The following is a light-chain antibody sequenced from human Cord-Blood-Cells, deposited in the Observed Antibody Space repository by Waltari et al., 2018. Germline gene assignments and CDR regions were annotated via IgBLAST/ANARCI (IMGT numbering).Light chain of an antibody. J-gene: IGLJ1*01. CDR1: SSDVGGYNY. CDR3: SSDTSSSTDV. Sequence: QSALTQPASVSGSPGQSITISCTGTSSDVGGYNYVSWYQQHPGKAPKLMIYEVSNRPSGVSNRFSGSKSGNMASLTSSWLQSEDEGDYYFSSDTSSSTDVFGTGTKVTVL. V-gene: IGLV2-14*01. CDR2: EVS.